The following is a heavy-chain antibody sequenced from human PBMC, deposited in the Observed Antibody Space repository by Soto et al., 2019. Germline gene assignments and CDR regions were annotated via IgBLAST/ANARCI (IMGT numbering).Heavy chain of an antibody. V-gene: IGHV3-30*18. CDR3: AKDLYYYGSGSYYDDYYGMDV. J-gene: IGHJ6*02. D-gene: IGHD3-10*01. CDR2: ISYDGSNK. CDR1: GFTFSSYG. Sequence: QVQLVESGGGVVQPGRSLRLSCAASGFTFSSYGMHWVRQATGKGLEWVAVISYDGSNKYYADSVKGRFTISRDNSKNTLYLQMNSLRAEDTAVYYCAKDLYYYGSGSYYDDYYGMDVWGQGTTVTVSS.